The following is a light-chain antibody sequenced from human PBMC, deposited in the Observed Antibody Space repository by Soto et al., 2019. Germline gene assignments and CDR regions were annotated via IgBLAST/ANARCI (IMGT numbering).Light chain of an antibody. CDR1: SSDVGGYNY. J-gene: IGLJ2*01. Sequence: QSALTQPSSASGSPGQSVTISCTGTSSDVGGYNYVSWYQQHPGKAPKLMIYEVSKRPSGVPDRFSGSKSGNTASLTVSGLQAEDEADYYCSSYAGSNNFEVFGGGTKLTVL. V-gene: IGLV2-8*01. CDR3: SSYAGSNNFEV. CDR2: EVS.